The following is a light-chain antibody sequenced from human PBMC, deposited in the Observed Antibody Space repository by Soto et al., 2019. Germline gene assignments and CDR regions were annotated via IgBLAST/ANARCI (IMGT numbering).Light chain of an antibody. CDR2: GAS. V-gene: IGKV3-15*01. Sequence: EIVMTQSPSTLSVSPGERATLSCRASQRVSSNLAWYQQKPGQAPRLLIFGASTRATGIPARFSGSGSGTEFTLAISSRQSEDFAVYYCQQYDSWPPSWTFGQGTKVGIE. CDR1: QRVSSN. CDR3: QQYDSWPPSWT. J-gene: IGKJ1*01.